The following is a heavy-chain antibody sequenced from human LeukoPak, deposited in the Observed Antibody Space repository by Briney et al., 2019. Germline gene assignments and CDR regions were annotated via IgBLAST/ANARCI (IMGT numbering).Heavy chain of an antibody. D-gene: IGHD3-22*01. CDR3: ARGASYYDSSGYFAMPFDI. V-gene: IGHV4-39*07. J-gene: IGHJ3*02. CDR2: IYYSGST. CDR1: GGSISSSSYY. Sequence: SGTLSLTCTVSGGSISSSSYYWGWIRQPPGKGLEWIGSIYYSGSTYYNPSLKSRVTISVDTSKNQFSLKLSSVTAADTAVYYCARGASYYDSSGYFAMPFDIWGQGTMVTVSS.